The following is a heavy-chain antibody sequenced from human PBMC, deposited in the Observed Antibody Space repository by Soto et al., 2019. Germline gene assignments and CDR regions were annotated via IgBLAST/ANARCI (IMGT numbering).Heavy chain of an antibody. Sequence: PGGSLRLSCAASGFTFSSYSMHWVRQAPGKGLEWVSSISSSSSYIYYADSVKGRFTISRDNAKNSLYLQMNSLRAEDTAVYYCAKQQGSGSYPNWFDPWGQGTLVTVSS. CDR2: ISSSSSYI. J-gene: IGHJ5*02. V-gene: IGHV3-21*01. CDR1: GFTFSSYS. D-gene: IGHD3-10*01. CDR3: AKQQGSGSYPNWFDP.